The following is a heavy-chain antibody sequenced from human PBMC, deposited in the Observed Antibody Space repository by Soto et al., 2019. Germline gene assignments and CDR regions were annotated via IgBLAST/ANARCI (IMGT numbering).Heavy chain of an antibody. J-gene: IGHJ4*02. V-gene: IGHV3-33*01. CDR2: MVSDGSKI. CDR1: GFTFSSHA. Sequence: PGGSLRLSCVASGFTFSSHALHWVRQAPGKGLEWVTHMVSDGSKIYYSDSVKGRFTISRDNSKNTLYLQMDNLRVEDTAMYSCAREATSGATRGFWIDNWGQGTVVTVPQ. CDR3: AREATSGATRGFWIDN. D-gene: IGHD3-3*01.